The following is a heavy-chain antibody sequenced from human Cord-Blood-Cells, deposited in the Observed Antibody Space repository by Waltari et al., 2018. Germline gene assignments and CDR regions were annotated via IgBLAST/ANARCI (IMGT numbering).Heavy chain of an antibody. CDR1: GGSISSGGYS. Sequence: QLQLQESGSGLVKPSQTLSLTCAVSGGSISSGGYSWSWIRQPPGKGLEWIGYIYPSRSTYYNPALKSRVTISVDRSKNQFSRKLSSVTAADTAVYYCARGGSGYYDFWSGYGPLFDYWGQGTLVTVSS. D-gene: IGHD3-3*01. CDR2: IYPSRST. CDR3: ARGGSGYYDFWSGYGPLFDY. V-gene: IGHV4-30-2*01. J-gene: IGHJ4*02.